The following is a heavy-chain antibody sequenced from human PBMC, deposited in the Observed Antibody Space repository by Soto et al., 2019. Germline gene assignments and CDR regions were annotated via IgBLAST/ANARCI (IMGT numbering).Heavy chain of an antibody. D-gene: IGHD3-3*01. Sequence: GASVKVSCKASGVTFSSYAISWVRQAPGQGLEWMGGIIPIYGTANYAQKFQGRVTITADESTSTAYMELSSLRSDDTAVYYCARVVRGVGVVNFFGWFDPWGQGTPVTVSS. J-gene: IGHJ5*02. CDR1: GVTFSSYA. V-gene: IGHV1-69*13. CDR3: ARVVRGVGVVNFFGWFDP. CDR2: IIPIYGTA.